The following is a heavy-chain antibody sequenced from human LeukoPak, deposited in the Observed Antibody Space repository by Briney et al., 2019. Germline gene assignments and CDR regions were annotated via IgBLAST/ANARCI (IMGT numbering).Heavy chain of an antibody. CDR1: GYTFTGYY. CDR3: ARAAGQRSTYYYYMDV. V-gene: IGHV1-2*02. D-gene: IGHD6-13*01. J-gene: IGHJ6*03. CDR2: INPNSGGT. Sequence: ASVEVSCKASGYTFTGYYMHWVRQAPGQGLEWMGWINPNSGGTNYAQKFQGRVTMTRDTSISTAYMELSSLRSEDTAVYYCARAAGQRSTYYYYMDVWGKGTTVTVSS.